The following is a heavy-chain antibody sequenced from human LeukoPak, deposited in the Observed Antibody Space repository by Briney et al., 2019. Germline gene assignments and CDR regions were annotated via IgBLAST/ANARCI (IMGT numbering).Heavy chain of an antibody. Sequence: GGSLRLSCAASGFTYSSYAMSWVRQAPGKGLEWVSAISGSGGSTYYADSVKGRFTISRDNSKNTLYLQMNSLRAEDTAVYYCAKDHYGSGSYFDYWGQGTLVTVSS. CDR1: GFTYSSYA. CDR3: AKDHYGSGSYFDY. CDR2: ISGSGGST. V-gene: IGHV3-23*01. D-gene: IGHD3-10*01. J-gene: IGHJ4*02.